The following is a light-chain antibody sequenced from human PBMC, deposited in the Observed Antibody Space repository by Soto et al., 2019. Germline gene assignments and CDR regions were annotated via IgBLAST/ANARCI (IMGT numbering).Light chain of an antibody. CDR3: QEYNNYWT. J-gene: IGKJ1*01. V-gene: IGKV1-5*01. CDR2: TAS. CDR1: QTISRW. Sequence: DIQRTQSPSTLSGSVGDRVTITCRASQTISRWLAWYQQKPGKAPRLLIYTASTLESGVPSRFSASGSGTEFTLTISSLHPDDFATYYCQEYNNYWTFGQGTKVDIK.